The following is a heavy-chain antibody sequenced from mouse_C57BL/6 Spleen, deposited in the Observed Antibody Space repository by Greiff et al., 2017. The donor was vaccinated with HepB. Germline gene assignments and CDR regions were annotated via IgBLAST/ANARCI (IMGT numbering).Heavy chain of an antibody. J-gene: IGHJ2*01. CDR3: ARSGFGKEGY. V-gene: IGHV1-50*01. Sequence: QVQLQQPGAELVKPGASVKLSCKASGYTFTSYWMQWVKQRPGQGLEWIGEIDPSDSYTNYNQKCKGKATLTVDTSSSTAYMQLSSLTSEDSAVYYCARSGFGKEGYWGQGTTLTVSS. D-gene: IGHD3-1*01. CDR2: IDPSDSYT. CDR1: GYTFTSYW.